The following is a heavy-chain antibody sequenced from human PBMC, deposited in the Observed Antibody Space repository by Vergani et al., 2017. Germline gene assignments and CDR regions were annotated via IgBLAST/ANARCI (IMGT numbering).Heavy chain of an antibody. CDR2: IYTSGST. D-gene: IGHD6-19*01. Sequence: QVQLQESGPGLVKPSETLSLTCTVSGGSISSYYWSWIRQPAGKGLEWIGRIYTSGSTNYNPSLKSRVTMSVDTSKNQFSLKLSSVTAADTAVYYCARDARIAVACNQPPYYYYYYMDVWGKGTTVTVSS. J-gene: IGHJ6*03. CDR3: ARDARIAVACNQPPYYYYYYMDV. CDR1: GGSISSYY. V-gene: IGHV4-4*07.